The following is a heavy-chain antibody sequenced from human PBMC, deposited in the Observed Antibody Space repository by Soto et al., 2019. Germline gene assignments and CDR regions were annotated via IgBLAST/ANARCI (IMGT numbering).Heavy chain of an antibody. D-gene: IGHD4-17*01. V-gene: IGHV3-23*01. CDR3: AKDAISGDGIWLMDS. Sequence: HPVGSLRLSCAASGFTFRNYAMTWARQAPGKGLEWVSSLLRSGSSAYYADSVRGRFTISSDTSANSLYLQMDNLRAEDTAIYYCAKDAISGDGIWLMDSWGQGTVVTVSS. CDR2: LLRSGSSA. J-gene: IGHJ5*02. CDR1: GFTFRNYA.